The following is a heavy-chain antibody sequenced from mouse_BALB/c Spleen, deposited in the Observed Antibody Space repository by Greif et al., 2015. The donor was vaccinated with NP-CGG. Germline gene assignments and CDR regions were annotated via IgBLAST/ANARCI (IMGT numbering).Heavy chain of an antibody. J-gene: IGHJ2*01. CDR2: INSNGGST. D-gene: IGHD1-1*01. Sequence: EVQVVESGGGLVKLGGSLKLSCAASGFTFSSYYMSWVRQTPEKRLELVAAINSNGGSTYYPDTVKGRFTISRDNAKNTLYLQMSSLKSEDTALYYCARGIYYYGSSSSYYFDYWGQGTTLTVSS. CDR3: ARGIYYYGSSSSYYFDY. CDR1: GFTFSSYY. V-gene: IGHV5-6-2*01.